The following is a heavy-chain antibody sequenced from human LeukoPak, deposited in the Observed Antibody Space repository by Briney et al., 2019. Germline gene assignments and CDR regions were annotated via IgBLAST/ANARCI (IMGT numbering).Heavy chain of an antibody. D-gene: IGHD3-16*01. CDR3: ARDGSYGPTSTDAFDI. Sequence: GGSLRLSCAASGFTVSSNYMSWVRQAPGKGLEWVSVIYSGGSTYYADSVKGRFTISRDNSKNTLYLQMNSLRAEDTAVYYCARDGSYGPTSTDAFDIWGQGTMVTVSS. V-gene: IGHV3-66*01. CDR2: IYSGGST. J-gene: IGHJ3*02. CDR1: GFTVSSNY.